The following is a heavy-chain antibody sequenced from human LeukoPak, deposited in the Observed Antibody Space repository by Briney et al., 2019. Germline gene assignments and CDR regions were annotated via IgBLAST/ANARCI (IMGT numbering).Heavy chain of an antibody. CDR1: GFTVNSNY. D-gene: IGHD6-19*01. CDR3: AREVANGASYSSAWSV. J-gene: IGHJ6*02. Sequence: GGSLRLCCAASGFTVNSNYMNWVRQATGKGLEWLSVIYTDDKTYYADAVKGRFIVSRDISKNTLYLQMNSVTAEDTGIYYCAREVANGASYSSAWSVWGQGTTVSVSS. V-gene: IGHV3-53*01. CDR2: IYTDDKT.